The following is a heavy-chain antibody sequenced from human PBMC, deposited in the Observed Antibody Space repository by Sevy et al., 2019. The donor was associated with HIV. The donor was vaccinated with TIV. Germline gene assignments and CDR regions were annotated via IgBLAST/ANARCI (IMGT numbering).Heavy chain of an antibody. CDR3: ASRDRWSRYSGYDKLDY. CDR2: IIPIFGKA. CDR1: GGTFSSYA. V-gene: IGHV1-69*13. D-gene: IGHD5-12*01. Sequence: ASVKVSCKASGGTFSSYAISWVRQAPGQGLEWMGGIIPIFGKANYAQKFQGRVTITADESTSTAYMELSSLRSEDTAVYYCASRDRWSRYSGYDKLDYWGQGTLVTVSS. J-gene: IGHJ4*02.